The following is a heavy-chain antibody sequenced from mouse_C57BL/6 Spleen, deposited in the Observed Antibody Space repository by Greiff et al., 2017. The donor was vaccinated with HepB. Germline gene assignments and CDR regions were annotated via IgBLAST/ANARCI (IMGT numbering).Heavy chain of an antibody. CDR1: GFTFTDYY. D-gene: IGHD2-1*01. V-gene: IGHV7-3*01. CDR3: ARSPGNYSPYYAMDY. Sequence: EVKLVESGGGLVQPGGSLSLSCAASGFTFTDYYMSWVRQPPGKALEWLGFIRNKANGYTTEYSASVKGRFTISRDNSQSILYLQMNALRAEDSATYYCARSPGNYSPYYAMDYWGQGTSVTVSS. J-gene: IGHJ4*01. CDR2: IRNKANGYTT.